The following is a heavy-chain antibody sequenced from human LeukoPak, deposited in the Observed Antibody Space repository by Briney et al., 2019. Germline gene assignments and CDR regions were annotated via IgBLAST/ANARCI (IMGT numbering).Heavy chain of an antibody. CDR1: GYSFTSYW. D-gene: IGHD2-21*02. V-gene: IGHV5-51*01. Sequence: GESLKISCKGSGYSFTSYWIGWVRQMPGKGLEWMGIIYPGDSDTRYSPSFQGQVTISADKSISTAYLQWSSLKASDTAMYYCASGRTYCGGDCQNDAFDIWGQGTMVTVSS. CDR3: ASGRTYCGGDCQNDAFDI. CDR2: IYPGDSDT. J-gene: IGHJ3*02.